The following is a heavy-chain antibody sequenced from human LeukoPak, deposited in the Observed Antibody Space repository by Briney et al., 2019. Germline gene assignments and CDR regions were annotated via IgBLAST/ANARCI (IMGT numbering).Heavy chain of an antibody. CDR3: ARNSRRSGSYYTEYYFDY. J-gene: IGHJ4*02. V-gene: IGHV3-48*01. CDR1: GFTFSSYS. D-gene: IGHD3-10*01. CDR2: ISSSSSTI. Sequence: PGGSLRLSCGASGFTFSSYSMNWVRQAPGKGLEWVSYISSSSSTIYYADSVKGRFTISRDNAKNSLYLQMNSLRAEDTAVYYCARNSRRSGSYYTEYYFDYWGQGTLVTVSS.